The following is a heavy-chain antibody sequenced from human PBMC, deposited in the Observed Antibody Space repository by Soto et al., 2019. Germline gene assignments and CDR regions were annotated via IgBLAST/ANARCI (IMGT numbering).Heavy chain of an antibody. CDR2: IKQDGSEK. Sequence: EAQLVESGGGLVQPGGSRRVSCAVSGFTFSDYWMSWVRQAPGKGLEWVAKIKQDGSEKDYVDSVKGRFTISRDNANNSLYLHMYSLRVEDTAIYYCARGGRDAYDWFDPWGQGTLVTVSS. CDR1: GFTFSDYW. CDR3: ARGGRDAYDWFDP. J-gene: IGHJ5*02. D-gene: IGHD3-16*01. V-gene: IGHV3-7*01.